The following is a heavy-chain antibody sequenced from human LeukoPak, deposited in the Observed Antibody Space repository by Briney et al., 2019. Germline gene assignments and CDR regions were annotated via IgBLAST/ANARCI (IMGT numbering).Heavy chain of an antibody. Sequence: SETLSLTCTVSGASIRSYYWSWIRQPPGKGLECIGYIYYTGSTNYNYNPSLKSRVTISVDTSKNQFSLKLSSVTAADTAVYYCARHGPRRDGYNYDYWGPGTLVTVSS. CDR3: ARHGPRRDGYNYDY. CDR2: IYYTGSTNY. CDR1: GASIRSYY. J-gene: IGHJ4*02. D-gene: IGHD5-24*01. V-gene: IGHV4-59*08.